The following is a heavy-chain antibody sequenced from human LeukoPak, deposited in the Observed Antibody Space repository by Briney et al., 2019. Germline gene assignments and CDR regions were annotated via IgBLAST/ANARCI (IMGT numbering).Heavy chain of an antibody. Sequence: GGSLRLSCAASGFTFSSYAMHWVRQAPGKGLEWVSVIYSGGSGGSTYYGDSVKGRFAISRDNSKNTLFLQMNSLRAEDTAVYYCATGWSLDYWGQGTLVTVSS. D-gene: IGHD6-19*01. J-gene: IGHJ4*02. V-gene: IGHV3-NL1*01. CDR3: ATGWSLDY. CDR2: IYSGGSGGST. CDR1: GFTFSSYA.